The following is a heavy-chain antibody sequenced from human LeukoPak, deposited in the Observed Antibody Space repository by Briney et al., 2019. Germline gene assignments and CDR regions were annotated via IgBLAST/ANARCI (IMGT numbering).Heavy chain of an antibody. CDR1: GGSISSGDYY. CDR3: ARDLSYDSISNWFDP. CDR2: IYTSGST. J-gene: IGHJ5*02. V-gene: IGHV4-61*02. Sequence: SETLSLTCTVSGGSISSGDYYWSWIRQPAGKGLEWIGRIYTSGSTNYNPSLKSRVTMSVDTSKNQFSLKLSSVTAADTAVYYCARDLSYDSISNWFDPWGQGTLVTVSS. D-gene: IGHD3-22*01.